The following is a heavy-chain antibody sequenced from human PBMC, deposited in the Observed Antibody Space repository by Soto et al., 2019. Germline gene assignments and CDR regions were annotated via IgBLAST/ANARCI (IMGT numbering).Heavy chain of an antibody. D-gene: IGHD2-15*01. CDR3: VRVVEAATLHTDLDS. CDR1: GGSIDNSHPF. J-gene: IGHJ4*02. CDR2: VYYSGGA. V-gene: IGHV4-39*01. Sequence: SQTLSFTCHASGGSIDNSHPFWGWVRQPTGRGLEFLGSVYYSGGAYYNPSLKSRVTGSVDTSKNQVSLRVRSVTVADTAMYYCVRVVEAATLHTDLDSWGQGIVVSVSS.